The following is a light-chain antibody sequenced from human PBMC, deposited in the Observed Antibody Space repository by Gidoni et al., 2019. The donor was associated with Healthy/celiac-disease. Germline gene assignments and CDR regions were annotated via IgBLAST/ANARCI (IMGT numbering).Light chain of an antibody. J-gene: IGKJ1*01. Sequence: DIQLTQSPSFLSASVGDRVTITCRASQGISSYLAWYQQKPGKAPKLLIYAASTLQSGVPSRFSGSGSGTEFTLTISSLQPEDFATYYGQQLETFGQGTKVEIK. CDR2: AAS. CDR1: QGISSY. V-gene: IGKV1-9*01. CDR3: QQLET.